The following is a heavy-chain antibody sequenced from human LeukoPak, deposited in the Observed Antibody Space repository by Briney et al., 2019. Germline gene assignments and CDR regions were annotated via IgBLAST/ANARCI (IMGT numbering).Heavy chain of an antibody. V-gene: IGHV1-69*13. CDR3: ARDRPGRYCSTISCYSASPFDP. CDR2: IIPIFGTA. D-gene: IGHD2-2*02. CDR1: GGTFSSYA. Sequence: ASVKVSCKASGGTFSSYAISWVRQAPGQGLEWMGGIIPIFGTANYAQKFQGRVTITADESTSTAYMELSSLRSEDTAVYCCARDRPGRYCSTISCYSASPFDPWGQGTLVTVSS. J-gene: IGHJ5*02.